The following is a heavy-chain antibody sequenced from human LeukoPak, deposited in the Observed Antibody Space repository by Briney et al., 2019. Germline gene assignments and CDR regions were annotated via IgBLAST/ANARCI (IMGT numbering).Heavy chain of an antibody. Sequence: SVKVSCKASGGTFSSHAISWVRQAPGQGLEWMGRIIPIFGIANYAQKFQGRVTITADKSTSTAYMELSSLRSEDTAVYYCASRYSGYDGEVDYWGQGTLVTVSS. V-gene: IGHV1-69*04. CDR1: GGTFSSHA. CDR2: IIPIFGIA. D-gene: IGHD5-12*01. J-gene: IGHJ4*02. CDR3: ASRYSGYDGEVDY.